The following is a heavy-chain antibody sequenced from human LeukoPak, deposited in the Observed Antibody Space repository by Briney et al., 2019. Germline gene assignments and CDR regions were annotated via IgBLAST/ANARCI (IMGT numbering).Heavy chain of an antibody. Sequence: GGSLRLSCAASGYTFSRYWMHWVRQGPGKGLVWVSRINEDGSSTSYAESVRGRSTISRDNAKNTLHLQMNSLRAEDAAVYYCTTDTFGARDSWGQGTLVTVSS. CDR2: INEDGSST. V-gene: IGHV3-74*01. J-gene: IGHJ4*02. CDR3: TTDTFGARDS. CDR1: GYTFSRYW. D-gene: IGHD3-10*01.